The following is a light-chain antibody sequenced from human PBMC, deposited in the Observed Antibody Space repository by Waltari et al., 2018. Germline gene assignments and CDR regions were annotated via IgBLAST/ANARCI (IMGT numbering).Light chain of an antibody. Sequence: QSALTQFASVSGSPGQSITISCTGTSSDVGGYNLVSWYQQHPGRAPKLIIYAVTKRPSGVSNRFSGSKSGNTASLTISWLQAEDEADYYCCSFAGSISVFTVFGTGTTVTVL. CDR3: CSFAGSISVFTV. V-gene: IGLV2-23*02. J-gene: IGLJ1*01. CDR1: SSDVGGYNL. CDR2: AVT.